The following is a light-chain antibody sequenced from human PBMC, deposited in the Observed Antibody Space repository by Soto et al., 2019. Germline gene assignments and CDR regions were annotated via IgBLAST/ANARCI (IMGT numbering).Light chain of an antibody. Sequence: EIVLTQSPGTLSLSPGERATLSCRASQSVGSSQLAWYQQKPGQAPRLVMYGASSRATDTPDRFSGSGSGTDFTVTNSRLEPEDFAVYYCQQYGSSPRTFGQVTKVEIK. CDR2: GAS. V-gene: IGKV3-20*01. CDR1: QSVGSSQ. CDR3: QQYGSSPRT. J-gene: IGKJ1*01.